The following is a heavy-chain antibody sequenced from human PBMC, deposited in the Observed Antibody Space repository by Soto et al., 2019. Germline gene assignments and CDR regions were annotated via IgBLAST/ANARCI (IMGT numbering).Heavy chain of an antibody. J-gene: IGHJ4*02. Sequence: SETLSLTXAVSDYSIRSDYYWGWIRQPPGKGLEWIGSIYHSGSTYSNPSLKSRVTMSVDTSSNQVVLTITNMDPGDTATYFCAHAGDYDLLTFDHWGPGTLVTVSS. V-gene: IGHV4-38-2*01. CDR2: IYHSGST. D-gene: IGHD4-17*01. CDR1: DYSIRSDYY. CDR3: AHAGDYDLLTFDH.